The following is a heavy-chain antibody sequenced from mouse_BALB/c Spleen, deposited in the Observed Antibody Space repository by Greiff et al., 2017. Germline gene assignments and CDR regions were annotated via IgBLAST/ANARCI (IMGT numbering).Heavy chain of an antibody. CDR1: GYTFTSYY. Sequence: VQLQQSGPELVKPGASVRISCKASGYTFTSYYIHWVKQRPGQGLEWIGWIYPGNVNTKYNEKFKGKATLTADKSSSTAYMQLSSLTSEDSAVYFCYRYPEGYYAMDYWGQGTSVTVSS. V-gene: IGHV1S56*01. J-gene: IGHJ4*01. CDR3: YRYPEGYYAMDY. CDR2: IYPGNVNT. D-gene: IGHD2-14*01.